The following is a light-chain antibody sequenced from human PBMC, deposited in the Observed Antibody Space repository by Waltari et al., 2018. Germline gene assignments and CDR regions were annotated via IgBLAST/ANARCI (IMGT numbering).Light chain of an antibody. V-gene: IGKV1-39*01. CDR2: DAA. CDR3: QQTYTSPQN. J-gene: IGKJ1*01. CDR1: QSITNY. Sequence: DIQLTQSPSSLSASVGDRVPITCRASQSITNYLNWYQKKPGKDPQLLIYDAASLQSGVPSRFSGSGSGTDFTLSINGLQPEDFAIYFCQQTYTSPQNFGQGTRV.